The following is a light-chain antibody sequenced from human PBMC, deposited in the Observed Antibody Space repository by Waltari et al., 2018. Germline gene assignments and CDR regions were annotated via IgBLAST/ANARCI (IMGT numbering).Light chain of an antibody. CDR3: QHYDNFPHT. CDR2: DAS. CDR1: QSVSRNY. Sequence: EIVLTQSPATLSLSPGERATLPGGASQSVSRNYLAWYQQKPGLAPRLLIYDASFRATGIPDRFSGSGSGTDFTFTISRLEPEDFAVYYCQHYDNFPHTFGQGTKLEIK. J-gene: IGKJ2*01. V-gene: IGKV3D-20*01.